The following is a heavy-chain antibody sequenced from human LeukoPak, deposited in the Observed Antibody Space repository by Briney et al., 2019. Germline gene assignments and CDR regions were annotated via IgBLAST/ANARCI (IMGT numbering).Heavy chain of an antibody. D-gene: IGHD5-24*01. Sequence: GGSLRLSCAASGFTFSPYAMSWVRQAPGKGLEWVAGTPGGGDTYYADSVKGRFIISRDNSRNTVDLQMNSLRVEDTAVYYCTKDYKSGDGYWDFDYWGQGTLVTVSS. J-gene: IGHJ4*02. V-gene: IGHV3-23*01. CDR1: GFTFSPYA. CDR2: TPGGGDT. CDR3: TKDYKSGDGYWDFDY.